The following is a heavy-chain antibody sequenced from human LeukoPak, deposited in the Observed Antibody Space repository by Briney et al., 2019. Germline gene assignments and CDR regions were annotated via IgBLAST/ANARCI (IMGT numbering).Heavy chain of an antibody. CDR1: GFTFSSYS. V-gene: IGHV3-21*01. CDR3: ARDPDPFMTTVAGY. CDR2: ISSSSSYI. Sequence: GGSLRLSCAASGFTFSSYSMNWVRQAPGKGLEWVSSISSSSSYIYYADSVKGRFTISRDNAKNSLYLQMNSLRAEDTAVYYCARDPDPFMTTVAGYWGQGTLVTVSS. D-gene: IGHD4-23*01. J-gene: IGHJ4*02.